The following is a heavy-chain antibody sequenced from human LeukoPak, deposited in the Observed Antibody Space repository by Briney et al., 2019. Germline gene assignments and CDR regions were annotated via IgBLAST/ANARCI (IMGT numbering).Heavy chain of an antibody. Sequence: GESLKISCQASGYTFSSYWIAWVRQMPGKGLECMWLNYPLDSDVRYSPALQGQVTISADKSTSTAYLQWSSLKASDTAMYYCARARRSSTPEVGDVFKTWYFFEYWGQGALVTVSS. CDR1: GYTFSSYW. V-gene: IGHV5-51*01. D-gene: IGHD6-13*01. CDR3: ARARRSSTPEVGDVFKTWYFFEY. J-gene: IGHJ4*02. CDR2: NYPLDSDV.